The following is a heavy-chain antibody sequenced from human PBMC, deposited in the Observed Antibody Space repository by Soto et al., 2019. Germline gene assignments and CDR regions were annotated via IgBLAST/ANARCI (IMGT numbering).Heavy chain of an antibody. Sequence: QLQLQESGPGLAKPSETLSLTCTVSGGSISSSSDYWGWTGQPPGKGLEWIGSIYYSGSTYYNPSLQSRVTISVDTSKSQCSLKLSSVTGADTAVYSCARISPPLWGQGSLVTVSS. D-gene: IGHD2-15*01. J-gene: IGHJ4*02. CDR2: IYYSGST. CDR1: GGSISSSSDY. V-gene: IGHV4-39*01. CDR3: ARISPPL.